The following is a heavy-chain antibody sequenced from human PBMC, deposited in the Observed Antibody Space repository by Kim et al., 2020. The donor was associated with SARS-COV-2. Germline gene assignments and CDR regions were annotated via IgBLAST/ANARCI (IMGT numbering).Heavy chain of an antibody. D-gene: IGHD3-3*01. J-gene: IGHJ6*02. CDR2: IKSKTDGGTT. V-gene: IGHV3-15*01. CDR1: GFTFSNAW. Sequence: GGSLRLSCAASGFTFSNAWMSWVRQAPGKGLEWVGRIKSKTDGGTTDYAAPVKGRFTISRDDPKNTRYLQMNSLKTEDTAVYYCTTSHWTQYGMDVWGQGTTVTVSS. CDR3: TTSHWTQYGMDV.